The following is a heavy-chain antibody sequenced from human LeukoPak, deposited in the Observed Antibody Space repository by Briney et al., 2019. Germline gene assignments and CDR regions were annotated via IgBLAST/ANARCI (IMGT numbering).Heavy chain of an antibody. CDR1: GFTFSSYA. D-gene: IGHD6-13*01. CDR3: AKGFLGSSWYQPLVDY. V-gene: IGHV3-30*04. Sequence: PGRSLRLSCAASGFTFSSYAMHWVRQAPGKGLEWVAVISYDGSNKYYADSVKGRFTISRDNSKNTLYLQMNSLRAEDTAVYYCAKGFLGSSWYQPLVDYWGQGTLVTVSS. J-gene: IGHJ4*02. CDR2: ISYDGSNK.